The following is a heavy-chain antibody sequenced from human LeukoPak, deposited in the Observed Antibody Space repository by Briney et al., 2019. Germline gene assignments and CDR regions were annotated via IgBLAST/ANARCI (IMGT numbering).Heavy chain of an antibody. D-gene: IGHD5-12*01. CDR3: ARAGGYASSWAY. J-gene: IGHJ4*02. CDR2: IKQDGSEK. V-gene: IGHV3-7*01. CDR1: GFTFSSYW. Sequence: GGSLRLSCAASGFTFSSYWMSWVRQAPGKRLEWVANIKQDGSEKNYVDSVKGRFTISRDNAKNSLDLQMNSLRGEDTAVYYCARAGGYASSWAYWGQGTLVTVSS.